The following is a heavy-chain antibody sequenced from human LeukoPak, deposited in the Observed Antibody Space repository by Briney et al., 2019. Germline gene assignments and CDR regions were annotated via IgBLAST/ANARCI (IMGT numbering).Heavy chain of an antibody. Sequence: PGGSLRLSCAASGFTFSNYYMSWIRQAPGKGLEWVSYISNSGNTKYYADSVKGRFTISRDNAKNSIHLQMSSLSADDTAVYFCATEFWYRFDHWGQGTLVTVSS. J-gene: IGHJ4*02. CDR1: GFTFSNYY. V-gene: IGHV3-11*04. CDR3: ATEFWYRFDH. CDR2: ISNSGNTK. D-gene: IGHD6-13*01.